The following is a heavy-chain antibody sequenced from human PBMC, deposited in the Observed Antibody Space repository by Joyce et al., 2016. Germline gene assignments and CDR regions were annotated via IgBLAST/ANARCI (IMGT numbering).Heavy chain of an antibody. Sequence: QVQLVESGGGVVQPGRSLRLSCVVSGFTFRSHGMHWVRQAPGKGVECVAVIWFDGSNEYYTDAVKGRFTISRDNSKNTLDLQMNSLRAEDTAVYYCARDSSNKKIDQWGQGTQVTVSS. V-gene: IGHV3-33*01. CDR1: GFTFRSHG. CDR3: ARDSSNKKIDQ. D-gene: IGHD1/OR15-1a*01. CDR2: IWFDGSNE. J-gene: IGHJ4*02.